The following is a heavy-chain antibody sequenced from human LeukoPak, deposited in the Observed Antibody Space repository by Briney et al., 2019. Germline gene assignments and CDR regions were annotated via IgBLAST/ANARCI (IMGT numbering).Heavy chain of an antibody. CDR3: AKDRPNFYETSGAYYKPKGDF. CDR1: GFTFNTHA. Sequence: GGSLRLSCEASGFTFNTHAMSWVRQTPGKGLEWVASVTSSGRTPYYADSVAGRSIISRDNSKNTLWLQMNSLRGEDTAIYYCAKDRPNFYETSGAYYKPKGDFWGQGSLVTVSS. D-gene: IGHD3-10*01. V-gene: IGHV3-23*01. J-gene: IGHJ4*02. CDR2: VTSSGRTP.